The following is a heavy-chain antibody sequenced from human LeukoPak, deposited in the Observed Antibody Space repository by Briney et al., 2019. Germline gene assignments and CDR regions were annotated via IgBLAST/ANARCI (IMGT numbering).Heavy chain of an antibody. CDR1: GFTFSSYG. CDR3: ARAIVVVPAAIHYYYYYGMDV. Sequence: PGGSLRLSCAASGFTFSSYGTHWVRQAPGKGLEWVAVISYDGSNKYYADSVKGRFTISRDNSKNTLYLQMNSLRAEDTAVYYCARAIVVVPAAIHYYYYYGMDVWGQGTTVTVSS. J-gene: IGHJ6*02. CDR2: ISYDGSNK. V-gene: IGHV3-30*03. D-gene: IGHD2-2*01.